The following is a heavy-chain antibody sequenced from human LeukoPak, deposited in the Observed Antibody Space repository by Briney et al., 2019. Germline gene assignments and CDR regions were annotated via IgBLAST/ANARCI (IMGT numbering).Heavy chain of an antibody. CDR3: VRRAGGYSHPYDY. Sequence: PGGSLRLSCAVSGFTVSSNYMSWVRQVPGKGLEWVSLIYSGGGTYYADSVRGRFTISRDDSKNTLYLQMNSLRAEDTAVYYCVRRAGGYSHPYDYWGQGTLVTVSS. D-gene: IGHD4-23*01. CDR2: IYSGGGT. CDR1: GFTVSSNY. V-gene: IGHV3-53*01. J-gene: IGHJ4*02.